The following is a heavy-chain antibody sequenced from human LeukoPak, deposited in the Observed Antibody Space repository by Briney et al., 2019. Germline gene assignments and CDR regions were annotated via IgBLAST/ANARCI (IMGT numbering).Heavy chain of an antibody. D-gene: IGHD6-13*01. CDR2: IGSDNKP. CDR1: GFTFSAYA. J-gene: IGHJ3*02. V-gene: IGHV3-23*05. Sequence: GGSLRLSCEASGFTFSAYAMTWVRQAPGKGLEWVSSIGSDNKPHYSESVKGRFAISRDNSKNTLFLQMNSLRDEDTAVYYCARGERYSSSWFLFDIWGQGTMVTVSS. CDR3: ARGERYSSSWFLFDI.